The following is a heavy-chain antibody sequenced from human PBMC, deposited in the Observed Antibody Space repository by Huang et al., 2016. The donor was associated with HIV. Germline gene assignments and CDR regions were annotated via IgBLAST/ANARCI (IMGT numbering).Heavy chain of an antibody. J-gene: IGHJ4*02. CDR1: GYTFTHYA. CDR2: ISAHNCKT. Sequence: QIQLVQSGVEVKRPGASVKVSCKASGYTFTHYAYSWVRQAPGQGLEWVGWISAHNCKTNNAREFQDRVPRPTDTSTGTAYMDLRSLRSDDTAVYYCARDKYFGSGTHFFDYWGQGTLVTVSS. V-gene: IGHV1-18*01. D-gene: IGHD3-10*01. CDR3: ARDKYFGSGTHFFDY.